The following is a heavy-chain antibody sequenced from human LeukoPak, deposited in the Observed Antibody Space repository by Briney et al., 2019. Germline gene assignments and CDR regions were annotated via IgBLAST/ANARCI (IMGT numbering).Heavy chain of an antibody. CDR3: ARDGSSGWYWVDY. CDR2: IWYDGSNK. J-gene: IGHJ4*02. CDR1: GXTFSSYG. Sequence: GGSLRLSCAASGXTFSSYGMHWVRQAPGKGLEWVAVIWYDGSNKYYADSVKGRFTISRDNSKNTLYLQMNGLRAEDTAVYYCARDGSSGWYWVDYWGQGTLVTVSS. V-gene: IGHV3-33*01. D-gene: IGHD6-19*01.